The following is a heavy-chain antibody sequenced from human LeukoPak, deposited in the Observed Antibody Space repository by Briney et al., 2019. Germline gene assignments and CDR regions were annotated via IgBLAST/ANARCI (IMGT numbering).Heavy chain of an antibody. D-gene: IGHD2-15*01. CDR2: ISYDGTTK. CDR1: GFTFSTYD. Sequence: GGSLRLSCEASGFTFSTYDMPWVRQAPGKGLEWVSVISYDGTTKYYADSVMGRFTISRDNSKNSLFLQMNSLRAEDTGVFYCARAGVTNDDSCSRCEYLEHWGQGTLVIVSS. J-gene: IGHJ1*01. V-gene: IGHV3-30*04. CDR3: ARAGVTNDDSCSRCEYLEH.